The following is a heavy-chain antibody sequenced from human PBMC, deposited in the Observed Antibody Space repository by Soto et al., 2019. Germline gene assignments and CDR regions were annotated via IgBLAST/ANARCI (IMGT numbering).Heavy chain of an antibody. Sequence: GGSLRLSCAASGFKFSDYAMSWVRQAPGKGLEWVSLISATGGGTYYADSVKGRFTISRDNSHNTLYLQVHSLTAEDTAVYYCAKDRRAGGSSAFYFDFWGQGAQVTVSS. V-gene: IGHV3-23*01. J-gene: IGHJ4*02. CDR3: AKDRRAGGSSAFYFDF. CDR2: ISATGGGT. D-gene: IGHD3-16*01. CDR1: GFKFSDYA.